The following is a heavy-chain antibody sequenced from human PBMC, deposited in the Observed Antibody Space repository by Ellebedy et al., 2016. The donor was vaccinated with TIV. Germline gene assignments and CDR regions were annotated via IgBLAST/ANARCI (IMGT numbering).Heavy chain of an antibody. Sequence: GGSLRLXXAASGFTFTTYAMYWVRQAPGKGLEWVSGMRVPVGSTYYADSVKGRFTISRDNSKNTLYLQMNSLRAEDTAVYYCARDRERGYDYWGQGNLVTVSS. J-gene: IGHJ4*02. CDR1: GFTFTTYA. CDR3: ARDRERGYDY. V-gene: IGHV3-23*01. CDR2: MRVPVGST. D-gene: IGHD5-12*01.